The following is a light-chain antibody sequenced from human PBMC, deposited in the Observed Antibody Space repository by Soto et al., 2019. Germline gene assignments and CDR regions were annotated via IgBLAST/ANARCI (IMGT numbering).Light chain of an antibody. V-gene: IGKV3-15*01. Sequence: EIVMTQSPATLSVSPGESVTLSCRPSETIGNNLAWYQQKEGQPPSLLISGAFTRATGVPPRFSGSGSGTEFTLTISSLQSEDFAVYYCQQYNIGYTFGQGTKLEIK. CDR2: GAF. J-gene: IGKJ2*01. CDR3: QQYNIGYT. CDR1: ETIGNN.